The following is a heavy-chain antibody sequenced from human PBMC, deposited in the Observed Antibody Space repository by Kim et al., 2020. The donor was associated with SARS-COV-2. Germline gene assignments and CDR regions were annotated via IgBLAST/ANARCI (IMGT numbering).Heavy chain of an antibody. V-gene: IGHV3-30*01. Sequence: DSVKGRFTISRDNSKNTLYLQMNSLRAEDTAVYYCASEIRTTVVTYYFDYWGQGTLVTVSS. CDR3: ASEIRTTVVTYYFDY. J-gene: IGHJ4*02. D-gene: IGHD4-17*01.